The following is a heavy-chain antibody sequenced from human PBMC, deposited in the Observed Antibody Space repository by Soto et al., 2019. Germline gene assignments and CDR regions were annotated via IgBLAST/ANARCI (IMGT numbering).Heavy chain of an antibody. CDR1: GGSISSDY. CDR3: ARHHYDFWSGYPQSNWFDP. Sequence: SETLSLTCTVSGGSISSDYWSWIRQPPGKGLEWIGYIYYSGSTNYNPSLKSRVTISVDTSKNQFSLKLSSVTAADTAVYYCARHHYDFWSGYPQSNWFDPWGQGTLVTVSS. J-gene: IGHJ5*02. V-gene: IGHV4-59*01. CDR2: IYYSGST. D-gene: IGHD3-3*01.